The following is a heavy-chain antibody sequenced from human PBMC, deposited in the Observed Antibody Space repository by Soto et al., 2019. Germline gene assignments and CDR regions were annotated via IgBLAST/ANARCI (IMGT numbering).Heavy chain of an antibody. V-gene: IGHV3-15*07. CDR3: TTDSYSTIIIVRFDY. Sequence: PGGSLRLSCAASDFTFSNAGINWVRQAPGKGLEWVGRIKSKTDGGTTDYAEPVKGRFAISRDDSNNMVYLQMNSLKIEDTAVYYCTTDSYSTIIIVRFDYWGHGTLVTVSS. CDR2: IKSKTDGGTT. D-gene: IGHD3-22*01. J-gene: IGHJ4*01. CDR1: DFTFSNAG.